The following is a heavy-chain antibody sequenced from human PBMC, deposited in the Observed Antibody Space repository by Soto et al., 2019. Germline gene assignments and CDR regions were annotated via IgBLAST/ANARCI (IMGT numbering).Heavy chain of an antibody. CDR3: ARGSWYGGFDP. Sequence: SETLSLICTVSGGSISSYYWSWIRQPPGKGLEWIGYIYYSGSTNYNPSPKSRVTISVDTSKNQFPLKLSSVTAVDSAVYYCARGSWYGGFDPWGQGTLVTVSS. D-gene: IGHD6-13*01. V-gene: IGHV4-59*01. J-gene: IGHJ5*02. CDR1: GGSISSYY. CDR2: IYYSGST.